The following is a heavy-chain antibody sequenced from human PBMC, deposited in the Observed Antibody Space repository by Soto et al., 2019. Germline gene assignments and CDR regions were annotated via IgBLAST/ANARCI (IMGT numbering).Heavy chain of an antibody. CDR1: GFTFSSHS. D-gene: IGHD5-18*01. Sequence: PGGSLRLSCSASGFTFSSHSMYWVRQAPGKGLEYVSAITSNGVSTFYADSVKDRFTISRDNSKNTLYLQMSSLRAEDTAVYYCAKVGKLIHLWYWLDHWGQGILVTVSS. CDR3: AKVGKLIHLWYWLDH. J-gene: IGHJ5*02. V-gene: IGHV3-64D*06. CDR2: ITSNGVST.